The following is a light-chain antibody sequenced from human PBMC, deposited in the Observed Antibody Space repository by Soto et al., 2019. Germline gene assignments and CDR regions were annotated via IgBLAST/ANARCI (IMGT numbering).Light chain of an antibody. J-gene: IGKJ5*01. CDR3: QQYNNWPPIT. CDR1: QTVRNN. V-gene: IGKV3-15*01. Sequence: EFVLTQSPGTLSFSPGEIATTSPRASQTVRNNYLAWYQQKPGQAPRLLIYGASTRATGIPARFSGSGSGTEFTLTISSLQSEDFAVYYCQQYNNWPPITFGQGTRLEIK. CDR2: GAS.